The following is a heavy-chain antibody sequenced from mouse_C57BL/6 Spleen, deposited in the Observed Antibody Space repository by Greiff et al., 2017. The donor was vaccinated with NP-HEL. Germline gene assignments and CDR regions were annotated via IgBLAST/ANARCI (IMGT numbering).Heavy chain of an antibody. CDR2: IDPSDSET. J-gene: IGHJ3*01. CDR1: GYTFTSYW. V-gene: IGHV1-52*01. CDR3: ARGGLVTTDPLFAY. D-gene: IGHD2-2*01. Sequence: QVQLQQSGAELVRPGSSVKLSCKASGYTFTSYWMHWVKQRPIQGLEWIGNIDPSDSETHYNQKFKDKATLTVDKSSSTAYMQLSSLTSEDSAVYFCARGGLVTTDPLFAYWGQGTLVTVSA.